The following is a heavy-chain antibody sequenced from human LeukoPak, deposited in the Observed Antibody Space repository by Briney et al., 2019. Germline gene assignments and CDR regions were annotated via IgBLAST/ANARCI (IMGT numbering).Heavy chain of an antibody. CDR2: FDPEDGKT. CDR3: ARERLAMVRGVIPKEAWGWFDP. V-gene: IGHV1-24*01. J-gene: IGHJ5*02. Sequence: ASVKVSCKLSGNTLTEFSMHWVRQAPGKGLEWMGGFDPEDGKTIYAQKFQGRVTMTEDTSTDTAYMELSSLRSEDTAVYYCARERLAMVRGVIPKEAWGWFDPWGQGTLVTVSS. CDR1: GNTLTEFS. D-gene: IGHD3-10*01.